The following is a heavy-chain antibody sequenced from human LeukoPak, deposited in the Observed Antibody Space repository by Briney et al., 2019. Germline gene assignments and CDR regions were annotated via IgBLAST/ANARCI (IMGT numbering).Heavy chain of an antibody. CDR2: IYSGGST. Sequence: GGSLRLSCAASGFTVSSNYMSWVRQAPGKGLEWVSVIYSGGSTYYADSVKGRFTISRDNAKNSQYLQMNNLRVEDTAVYYCARDYEYASDIWGQGAMVTVSS. CDR3: ARDYEYASDI. CDR1: GFTVSSNY. D-gene: IGHD3-3*01. V-gene: IGHV3-66*01. J-gene: IGHJ3*02.